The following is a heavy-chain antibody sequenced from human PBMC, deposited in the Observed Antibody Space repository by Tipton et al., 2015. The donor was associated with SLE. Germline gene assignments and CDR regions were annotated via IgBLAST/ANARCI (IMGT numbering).Heavy chain of an antibody. CDR1: GGSFSGYY. CDR3: ARVRGGSGAFDI. J-gene: IGHJ3*02. CDR2: INHSGST. D-gene: IGHD3-10*01. V-gene: IGHV4-34*01. Sequence: TLSLTCAVYGGSFSGYYWSWIRQPPGKGLEWIGEINHSGSTNYNPSLKSRVTISVDTSKNQFSLKLSSVTAADTAVYYCARVRGGSGAFDIWGQGTMVPVSS.